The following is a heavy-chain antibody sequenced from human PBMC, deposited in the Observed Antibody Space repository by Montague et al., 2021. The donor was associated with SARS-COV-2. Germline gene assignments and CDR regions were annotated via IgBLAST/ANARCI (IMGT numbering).Heavy chain of an antibody. Sequence: SLRLSCAASGFTFSSYAMHWVRQAPGKGLEWVSFISYDGSNIYYADSVKGRFTISRDNSKNTLYLQMNSLRAEDTAVYYCARARGSYLTNFDYWGQGTLVAVSS. CDR3: ARARGSYLTNFDY. V-gene: IGHV3-30-3*01. D-gene: IGHD1-26*01. CDR2: ISYDGSNI. J-gene: IGHJ4*02. CDR1: GFTFSSYA.